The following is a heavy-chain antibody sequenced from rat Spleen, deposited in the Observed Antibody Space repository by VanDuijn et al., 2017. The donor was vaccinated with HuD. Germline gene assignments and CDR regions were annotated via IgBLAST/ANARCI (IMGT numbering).Heavy chain of an antibody. D-gene: IGHD5-1*01. Sequence: EVQLVESGGGLVQPGNSLKLSCAASGFTFSDYAMAWVRQSPKKGLEWVATIIYDGSSTYYRDSVKGRFTISRDIAKSSLYLQMDSLRSEDTATYYCTTDRLGADYFDYWGQGVMVTVSS. V-gene: IGHV5S10*01. CDR2: IIYDGSST. CDR1: GFTFSDYA. J-gene: IGHJ2*01. CDR3: TTDRLGADYFDY.